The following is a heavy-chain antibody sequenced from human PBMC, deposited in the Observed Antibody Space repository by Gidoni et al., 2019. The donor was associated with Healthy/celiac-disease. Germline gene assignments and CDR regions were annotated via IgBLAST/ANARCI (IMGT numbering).Heavy chain of an antibody. Sequence: QEQLQESGPGLVEPSETLSLTCAVSGYSISSGYYWGWIRQPPGTGLEWIGSIYHSGSTYYNPSLKSRVTISVDTSKNQFSLKLSSVTAADTAVYYCARIGRIVGATTEYYYGMDVWGQGTTVTVSS. V-gene: IGHV4-38-2*01. J-gene: IGHJ6*02. CDR2: IYHSGST. CDR1: GYSISSGYY. D-gene: IGHD1-26*01. CDR3: ARIGRIVGATTEYYYGMDV.